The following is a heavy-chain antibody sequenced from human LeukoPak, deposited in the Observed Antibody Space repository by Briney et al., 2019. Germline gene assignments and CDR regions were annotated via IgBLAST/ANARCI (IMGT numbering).Heavy chain of an antibody. CDR3: ARGEWLFPFDY. CDR2: IHYSGST. V-gene: IGHV4-59*01. CDR1: GGSISSYY. Sequence: SETLSLTCTVSGGSISSYYWSWIRQPPGKGLEWIGYIHYSGSTNYNPSLKSRVTISVDTSKNRFSLKLSSVTAADTAVYYCARGEWLFPFDYWGQGTLVTVSS. D-gene: IGHD3-3*01. J-gene: IGHJ4*02.